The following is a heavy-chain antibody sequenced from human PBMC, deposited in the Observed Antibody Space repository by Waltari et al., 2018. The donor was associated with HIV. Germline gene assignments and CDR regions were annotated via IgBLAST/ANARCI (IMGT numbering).Heavy chain of an antibody. CDR2: IYFDGSQK. Sequence: QGQLVESGGGAVQPGKSLSLSCAASGFNFRKFGMQWRGQAPCKGLAWLATIYFDGSQKFYADSVKGRFTISRDNTQNTLFLQMSNLQVDDTALYYCTTLGGMLASETSEYWGPGTLVTVSS. J-gene: IGHJ4*02. V-gene: IGHV3-33*03. CDR3: TTLGGMLASETSEY. CDR1: GFNFRKFG. D-gene: IGHD2-15*01.